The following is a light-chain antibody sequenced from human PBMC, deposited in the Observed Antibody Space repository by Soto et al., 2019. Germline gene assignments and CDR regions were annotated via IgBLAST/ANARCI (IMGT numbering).Light chain of an antibody. CDR3: QQDYNLPFT. CDR2: GAS. V-gene: IGKV3-15*01. Sequence: EVVMTQSPATVSVSPGERATLSCRASQSVSSNLAWYQQKPGQAPRLLIYGASTRATGTPARFSGSGSGTEFTLTISSLQPEDFAVYYCQQDYNLPFTFGQGTRLEIK. CDR1: QSVSSN. J-gene: IGKJ5*01.